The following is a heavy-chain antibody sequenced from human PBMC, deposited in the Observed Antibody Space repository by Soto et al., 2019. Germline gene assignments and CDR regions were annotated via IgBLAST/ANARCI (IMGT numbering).Heavy chain of an antibody. J-gene: IGHJ4*02. D-gene: IGHD3-9*01. Sequence: GASVKVSCKASGGTFSSYTISWVRQAPGQGLEWMGRIIPIFGTANYAQKFQGRVTITADESTSTAYMELSSLRSEDTAVYYCARTAPTYYDILTGQGDDYYFDYWGQGTLVT. CDR3: ARTAPTYYDILTGQGDDYYFDY. V-gene: IGHV1-69*13. CDR1: GGTFSSYT. CDR2: IIPIFGTA.